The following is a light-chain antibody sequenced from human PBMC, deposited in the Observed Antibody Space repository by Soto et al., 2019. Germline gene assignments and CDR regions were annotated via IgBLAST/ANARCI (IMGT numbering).Light chain of an antibody. CDR1: QSVLYTSNNKNY. V-gene: IGKV4-1*01. CDR3: QQYYSTPRT. CDR2: WAS. Sequence: DIVMTQSPDSLAVSLGERATINCKSSQSVLYTSNNKNYLAWYQQKPGHPPKLLIYWASTRESGVPDRFSGSGSGTDFTLTTSGLQAEDVAVYYCQQYYSTPRTFGQGTRLEIK. J-gene: IGKJ5*01.